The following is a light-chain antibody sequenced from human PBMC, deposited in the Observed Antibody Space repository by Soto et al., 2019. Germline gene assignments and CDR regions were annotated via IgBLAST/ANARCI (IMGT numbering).Light chain of an antibody. J-gene: IGKJ5*01. V-gene: IGKV1-12*01. CDR3: QQYDDLPIT. Sequence: DIRMTQSPSSVSASVGDRVTITCRASQGLNNWLAWYQQKPGKAPNLLIYATSSLQSGVPSRFSGRGSGTEFTLTISSLQPEDVATYYCQQYDDLPITFGQGTRLKIK. CDR2: ATS. CDR1: QGLNNW.